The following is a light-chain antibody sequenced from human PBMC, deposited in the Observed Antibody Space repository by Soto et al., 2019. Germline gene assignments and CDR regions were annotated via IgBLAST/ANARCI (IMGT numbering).Light chain of an antibody. Sequence: EIVLTQSPGTLSLSPGERVTLSCRASQSVSSSYLAWYQQKPGQAPRLLIYGASSRATGIPDRFSGSGSGKDFTLTISRLEPEDFEVYYCQQYGSSPRFGQGTKVEIK. CDR3: QQYGSSPR. CDR1: QSVSSSY. CDR2: GAS. V-gene: IGKV3-20*01. J-gene: IGKJ1*01.